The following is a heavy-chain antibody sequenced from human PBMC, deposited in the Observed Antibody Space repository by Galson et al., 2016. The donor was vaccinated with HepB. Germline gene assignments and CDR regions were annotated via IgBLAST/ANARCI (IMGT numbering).Heavy chain of an antibody. CDR1: GFSFSNYG. CDR3: ARGGESYV. D-gene: IGHD3-10*01. CDR2: IWSDGSNQ. J-gene: IGHJ6*02. V-gene: IGHV3-33*01. Sequence: SLRLSCAASGFSFSNYGMHWVRQAPGKGLEWVAIIWSDGSNQLYADSVRGRFIISRDNSKNTLYLEMNSLRAEDMAVYYCARGGESYVWGQGTSVTVSS.